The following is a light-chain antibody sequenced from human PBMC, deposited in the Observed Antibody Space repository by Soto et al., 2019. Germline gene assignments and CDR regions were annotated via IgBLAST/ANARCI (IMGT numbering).Light chain of an antibody. Sequence: DIQMTQSPSTLSASVGDRVTITCRASQSISSWLAWYQQKPGKAPKLLIYQASSLESGVPSRFSGSGSGTEFTLPISSLLPEDFATYYCQQYNINSETFGHGTKVEIK. CDR1: QSISSW. CDR3: QQYNINSET. V-gene: IGKV1-5*03. J-gene: IGKJ1*01. CDR2: QAS.